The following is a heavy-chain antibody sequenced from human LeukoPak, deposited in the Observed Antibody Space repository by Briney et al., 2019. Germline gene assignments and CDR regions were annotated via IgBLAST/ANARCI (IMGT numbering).Heavy chain of an antibody. CDR3: ARLAYDFWSGYFDY. J-gene: IGHJ4*02. D-gene: IGHD3-3*01. V-gene: IGHV4-59*01. CDR2: IYYSGST. CDR1: GGSISSYY. Sequence: SETLSLTCTVSGGSISSYYWSWIRQPPGKGLEWIGYIYYSGSTNYNPSLKSRVTISVDTSKNQFSLKLSSVTAADTAVYYCARLAYDFWSGYFDYWGQGTLATVSS.